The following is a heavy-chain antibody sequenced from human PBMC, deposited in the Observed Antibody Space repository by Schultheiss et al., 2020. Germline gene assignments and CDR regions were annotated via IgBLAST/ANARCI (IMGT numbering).Heavy chain of an antibody. CDR2: IYRSGST. Sequence: SETLSLTCAVSGGSISSSYWWSWVRQPPGKGLEWIGEIYRSGSTNYNPSLKSRVTISVDKSKNQFSLMLSSMTAADTAVYYCARAASYGQSYFDYWGQGTLVTVSS. D-gene: IGHD3-10*01. CDR1: GGSISSSYW. CDR3: ARAASYGQSYFDY. V-gene: IGHV4-4*02. J-gene: IGHJ4*02.